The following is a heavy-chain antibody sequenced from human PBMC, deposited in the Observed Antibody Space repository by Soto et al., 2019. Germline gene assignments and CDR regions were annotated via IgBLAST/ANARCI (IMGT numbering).Heavy chain of an antibody. V-gene: IGHV3-33*04. J-gene: IGHJ4*02. D-gene: IGHD3-3*01. Sequence: PGGSLRLSCVGSGFIFSNYALHWVRQAPGKGLEWVAFISFDSSEIHYADSVKGRFTTSRDNPRNTLFLHVNSPRADDTAVYYCAIARVADSSLDHWGQGTLVTVSS. CDR3: AIARVADSSLDH. CDR1: GFIFSNYA. CDR2: ISFDSSEI.